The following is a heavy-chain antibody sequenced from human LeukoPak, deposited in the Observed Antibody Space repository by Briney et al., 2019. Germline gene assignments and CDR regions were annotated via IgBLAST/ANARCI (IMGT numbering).Heavy chain of an antibody. CDR2: INHSGST. Sequence: SETLSLTCAVYGGSFSGYYWSWLRQPPGKGLEWIGEINHSGSTNYNPSLKSRVTISVDTSKNQFSLKLSSVTAADTAVYYWARGPSWHSTTDYWGQGTLVTVSS. CDR1: GGSFSGYY. D-gene: IGHD2-2*01. V-gene: IGHV4-34*01. J-gene: IGHJ4*02. CDR3: ARGPSWHSTTDY.